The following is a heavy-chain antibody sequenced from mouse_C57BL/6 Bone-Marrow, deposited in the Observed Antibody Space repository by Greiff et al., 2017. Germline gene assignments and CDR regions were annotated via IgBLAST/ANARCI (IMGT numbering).Heavy chain of an antibody. CDR2: INSDGGSI. CDR3: WYFDV. CDR1: EYEFPSHD. Sequence: EVKLMESGGGLVQPGESLKLSCESNEYEFPSHDMSWVRKTPEMRLELVAAINSDGGSIYYPDTMEIRFIISRDNTKKTLYLRMSSLRSEDTALFTAWYFDVWGTGTTVTVSS. V-gene: IGHV5-2*01. J-gene: IGHJ1*03.